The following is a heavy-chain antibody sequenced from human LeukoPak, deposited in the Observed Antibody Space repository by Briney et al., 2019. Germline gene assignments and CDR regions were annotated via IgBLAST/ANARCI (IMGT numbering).Heavy chain of an antibody. D-gene: IGHD4-17*01. CDR2: IYHSGST. Sequence: PSETLSLTCAVSGGSISSSNWWSWVRQPPGKGLEWIGEIYHSGSTNYNPFLKSRVTISVDKSKNQFSLKLSSVTAADTAVYYCARDPPPYYGDEAFDIWGQGTMVTVSS. CDR1: GGSISSSNW. V-gene: IGHV4-4*02. J-gene: IGHJ3*02. CDR3: ARDPPPYYGDEAFDI.